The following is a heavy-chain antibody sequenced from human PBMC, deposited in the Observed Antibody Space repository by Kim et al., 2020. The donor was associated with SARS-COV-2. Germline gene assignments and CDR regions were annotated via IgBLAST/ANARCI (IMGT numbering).Heavy chain of an antibody. J-gene: IGHJ4*02. Sequence: SEKYYVDSVKGRFTISRDNAKNSLYLQMNSLRAEDTAVYYCAREGYYFDYWGQGTLVTVSS. CDR2: SEK. V-gene: IGHV3-7*01. CDR3: AREGYYFDY.